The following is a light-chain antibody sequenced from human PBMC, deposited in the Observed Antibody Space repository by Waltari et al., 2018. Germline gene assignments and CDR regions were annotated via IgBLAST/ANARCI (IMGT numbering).Light chain of an antibody. CDR2: GAS. CDR3: QRYNTWPPLFT. CDR1: QSVSST. Sequence: EIVMTQSPATLSVSPGERATLSCRASQSVSSTLAWYQQKPGQAPRLLIYGASTRAAGIPARFSGSGSGTEFTLTISGLQSEDLAVYYCQRYNTWPPLFTFGPGTKVDIK. J-gene: IGKJ3*01. V-gene: IGKV3-15*01.